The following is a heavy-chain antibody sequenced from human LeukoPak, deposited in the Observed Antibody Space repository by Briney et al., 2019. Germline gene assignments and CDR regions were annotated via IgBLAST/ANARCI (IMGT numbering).Heavy chain of an antibody. CDR1: GFTFGDFA. D-gene: IGHD3-10*01. J-gene: IGHJ6*04. V-gene: IGHV3-49*04. Sequence: PGGSLRLSCTASGFTFGDFAMSWVRQAPGKGLEWVGFIRSKVYGGTTEYAASVKGRFTISRDDSKSIAYLQMNSLKTEDTAVYYCILYTMVRGVTDYWGKGTTVTISS. CDR2: IRSKVYGGTT. CDR3: ILYTMVRGVTDY.